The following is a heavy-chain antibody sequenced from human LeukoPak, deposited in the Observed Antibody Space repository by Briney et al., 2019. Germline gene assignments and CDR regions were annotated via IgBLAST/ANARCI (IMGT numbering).Heavy chain of an antibody. D-gene: IGHD6-6*01. J-gene: IGHJ4*02. CDR3: ARCSGVFGSSGY. CDR1: GFSFSSYS. CDR2: ISSGTGSYI. Sequence: GGSLRLSCVAYGFSFSSYSMNWVRQAPGKGLEWVSTISSGTGSYIYYADSVRVRFTNSRDNAKNSLYLQMNSLRAEDTAVYYCARCSGVFGSSGYWGQGTLVTVSS. V-gene: IGHV3-21*01.